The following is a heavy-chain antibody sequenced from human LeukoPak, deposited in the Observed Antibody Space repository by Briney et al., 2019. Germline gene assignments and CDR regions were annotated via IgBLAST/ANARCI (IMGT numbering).Heavy chain of an antibody. D-gene: IGHD5-12*01. CDR2: IHYSGTT. CDR3: ARRRVYSGSGEFDF. CDR1: GGSMSGYY. V-gene: IGHV4-59*01. Sequence: SETLSLTCTVSGGSMSGYYWSWIRQPPGKGLEWIGYIHYSGTTNYNPFLKSRVTVSLDTSRNQFSLKLRSVTTADTAVYYCARRRVYSGSGEFDFWGQGTLVTVSS. J-gene: IGHJ4*02.